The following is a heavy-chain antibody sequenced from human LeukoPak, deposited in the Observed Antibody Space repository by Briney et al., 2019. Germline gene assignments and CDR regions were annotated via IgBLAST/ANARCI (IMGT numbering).Heavy chain of an antibody. V-gene: IGHV3-21*01. D-gene: IGHD3-10*01. CDR3: ARAIYHGSGSYDY. CDR2: ISSSSSYI. CDR1: GFTFSSYS. J-gene: IGHJ4*02. Sequence: GGSLRLSCAASGFTFSSYSMNWVRQAPGKGLEWVSSISSSSSYIYYADSVKGRFTISRDNAKNSLYLQMNSLRAEDTAVYYCARAIYHGSGSYDYWGQGTLVTVSS.